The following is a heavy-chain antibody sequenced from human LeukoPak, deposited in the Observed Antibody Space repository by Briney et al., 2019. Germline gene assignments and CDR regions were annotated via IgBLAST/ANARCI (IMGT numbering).Heavy chain of an antibody. J-gene: IGHJ6*03. V-gene: IGHV4-59*11. D-gene: IGHD6-6*01. CDR1: GGSISSHY. CDR2: IYYSGST. Sequence: PSETLSLTCTVSGGSISSHYWSWIRQPPGKGLEWIGYIYYSGSTNYNPSLKSRVTISVDTSKNQFSLKLSSVTAADTAVYYCARGYSSSSGQPPYYYYMDVWGKGTTVTVSS. CDR3: ARGYSSSSGQPPYYYYMDV.